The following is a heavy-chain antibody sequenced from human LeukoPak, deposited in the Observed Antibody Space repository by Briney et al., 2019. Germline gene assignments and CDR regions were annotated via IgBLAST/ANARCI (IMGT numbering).Heavy chain of an antibody. J-gene: IGHJ6*02. CDR3: ARGGRYYDFWSGSNAPNYYYYGMDV. CDR2: IYYSGST. Sequence: PSETLSLTCTVSGGSISSSSYYWGWIRQPPGKGLEWIGSIYYSGSTYYNPSLKSRVTISVDTSKNQFSLKLSSVTAADTAVYYCARGGRYYDFWSGSNAPNYYYYGMDVWGQGTTVTVSS. CDR1: GGSISSSSYY. D-gene: IGHD3-3*01. V-gene: IGHV4-39*01.